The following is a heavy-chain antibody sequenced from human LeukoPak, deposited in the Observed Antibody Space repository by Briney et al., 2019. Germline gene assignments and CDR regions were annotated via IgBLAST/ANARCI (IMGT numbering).Heavy chain of an antibody. CDR3: ARVEEYYYDSSGSSDAFDI. CDR1: GGSISSYY. D-gene: IGHD3-22*01. Sequence: SETLSLTCTVSGGSISSYYWSWIRQPPGKGLEWIGYIYYSGSTNYNPSLKSRATISVDTSKNQFSLKLSSVTAADTAVYYCARVEEYYYDSSGSSDAFDIWGQGTMVTVSS. CDR2: IYYSGST. V-gene: IGHV4-59*01. J-gene: IGHJ3*02.